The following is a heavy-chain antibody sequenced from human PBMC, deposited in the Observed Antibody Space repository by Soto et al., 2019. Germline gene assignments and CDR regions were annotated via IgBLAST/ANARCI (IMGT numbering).Heavy chain of an antibody. CDR3: ARDSTLGLLWFGETWFDP. CDR2: INTNTGNP. Sequence: ASVKVSCKASGDTFTANYIHWVRQAPGQGLEWMGWINTNTGNPTYAQGFTGRFVFSLDTSVSTAYLQICSLKAEDTAVYYCARDSTLGLLWFGETWFDPWGQGTLVTVSS. D-gene: IGHD3-10*01. J-gene: IGHJ5*02. CDR1: GDTFTANY. V-gene: IGHV7-4-1*01.